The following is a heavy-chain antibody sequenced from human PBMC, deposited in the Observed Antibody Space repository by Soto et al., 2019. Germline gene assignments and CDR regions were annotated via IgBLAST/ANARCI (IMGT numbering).Heavy chain of an antibody. CDR3: ARSLCSGGSCYSSYYYYGMDV. V-gene: IGHV3-30-3*01. J-gene: IGHJ6*02. D-gene: IGHD2-15*01. Sequence: QVQLVESGGGVVQPGRSLRLSCAASGFTFSSYAMHWVRQAPGKGLEWVAVISYDGSNKYYADSVKGRFTISRDNSKNXLXLXXNSLRAEDTAVYYCARSLCSGGSCYSSYYYYGMDVWGQGTTVTVSS. CDR2: ISYDGSNK. CDR1: GFTFSSYA.